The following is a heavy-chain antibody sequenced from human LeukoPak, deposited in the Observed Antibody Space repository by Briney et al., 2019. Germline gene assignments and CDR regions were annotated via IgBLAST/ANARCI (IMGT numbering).Heavy chain of an antibody. Sequence: GASVKVSCKASGYTFTSYDINRVRQATGQGLEWMGWMNPNSGNTGYAQKFQGRVTITRNTSISTAYMELSSLRSEDTAVYYCARSIAAAGTGFDYWGQGTLVTVSS. D-gene: IGHD6-13*01. V-gene: IGHV1-8*03. CDR2: MNPNSGNT. CDR3: ARSIAAAGTGFDY. J-gene: IGHJ4*02. CDR1: GYTFTSYD.